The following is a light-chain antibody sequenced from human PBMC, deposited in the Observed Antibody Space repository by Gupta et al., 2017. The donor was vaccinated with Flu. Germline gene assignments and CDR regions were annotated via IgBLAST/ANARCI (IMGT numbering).Light chain of an antibody. CDR1: SSNIGNNY. CDR3: GTWDSSLSVYV. J-gene: IGLJ1*01. V-gene: IGLV1-51*01. CDR2: DNN. Sequence: SSSNIGNNYVSWYQQLPGTAPKLLINDNNKRPSGIPDRVSGSKSGTSATLGITGLQTGDEADYYCGTWDSSLSVYVFGTGTKVTVL.